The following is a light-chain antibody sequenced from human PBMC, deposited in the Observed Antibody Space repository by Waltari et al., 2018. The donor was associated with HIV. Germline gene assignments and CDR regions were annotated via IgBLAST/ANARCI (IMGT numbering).Light chain of an antibody. CDR2: SKN. CDR3: AAWDDSLNGVV. Sequence: QSVLTQPPSASGTPGQRVTISCSGSSSNIGSNTVNWYQQLPGTAPKLLMYSKNQRPSGVPDRFSGSKSGTSASLAISGLQSEDEADYYCAAWDDSLNGVVFGGGTKLTVL. J-gene: IGLJ2*01. V-gene: IGLV1-44*01. CDR1: SSNIGSNT.